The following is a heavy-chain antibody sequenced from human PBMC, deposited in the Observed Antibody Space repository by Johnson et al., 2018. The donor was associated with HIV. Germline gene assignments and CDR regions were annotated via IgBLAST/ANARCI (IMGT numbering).Heavy chain of an antibody. J-gene: IGHJ3*02. Sequence: QVQLVESGGGVVQPGRSLRLSCAASGFTFSSYGMHWVRQAPGKGLEWVALISYDGSNKYDADSVKGRFTISRDNSKNTLYLQMNSLRAEDTAVYYCARGREGGNYQGGAFDIWGQGTMVTVSS. CDR3: ARGREGGNYQGGAFDI. CDR2: ISYDGSNK. D-gene: IGHD1-26*01. CDR1: GFTFSSYG. V-gene: IGHV3-30*19.